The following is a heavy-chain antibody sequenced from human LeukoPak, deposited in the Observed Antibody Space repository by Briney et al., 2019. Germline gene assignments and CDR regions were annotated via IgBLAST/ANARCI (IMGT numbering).Heavy chain of an antibody. D-gene: IGHD6-6*01. CDR1: GGSFSGYY. V-gene: IGHV4-34*01. CDR2: INHSGST. CDR3: ARILSYSFDY. Sequence: SKTLSLTCAVYGGSFSGYYWSWIRQPPGKGLEWIGEINHSGSTNYNPSLKSRVTISVDTSKNQFSLKLSSVTAADTAVYYCARILSYSFDYWGQGTLVTVYS. J-gene: IGHJ4*02.